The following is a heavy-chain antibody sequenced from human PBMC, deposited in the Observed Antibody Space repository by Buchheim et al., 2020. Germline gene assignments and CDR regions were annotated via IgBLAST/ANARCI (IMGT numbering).Heavy chain of an antibody. D-gene: IGHD3-22*01. V-gene: IGHV4-31*03. J-gene: IGHJ4*02. CDR1: GASISSGGYY. CDR3: ARDYYDSSGYYLFDY. Sequence: QVQLRQSGPGLVKPSQTLSLTCTVSGASISSGGYYWGWIRQHAGKGLEWIGYIYYSGSTYYNPSLKSRVTISVDTSKNQFSLKLSSVTAADTAVYYCARDYYDSSGYYLFDYWGQGTL. CDR2: IYYSGST.